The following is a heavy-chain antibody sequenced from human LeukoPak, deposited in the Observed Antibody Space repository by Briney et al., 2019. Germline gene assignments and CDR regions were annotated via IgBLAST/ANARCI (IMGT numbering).Heavy chain of an antibody. Sequence: GGSLRLSCAVSGFTFSTYGMSWVRQAPGKGLEWVSAISGSGGSTYYADSVKGRFTISRDNSKNTLYLQMNSLRAEDTAVYYCASEYYDSSGYYFDYWGQGTLVTVSS. CDR1: GFTFSTYG. D-gene: IGHD3-22*01. V-gene: IGHV3-23*01. CDR2: ISGSGGST. CDR3: ASEYYDSSGYYFDY. J-gene: IGHJ4*02.